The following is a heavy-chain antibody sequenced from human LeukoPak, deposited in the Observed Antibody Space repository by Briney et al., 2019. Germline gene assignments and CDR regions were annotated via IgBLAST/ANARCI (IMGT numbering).Heavy chain of an antibody. CDR3: ARMNTLPD. V-gene: IGHV3-7*01. CDR2: IRYDGGEK. CDR1: GFSFSTSW. D-gene: IGHD2-2*01. Sequence: PGGSLRLSCAASGFSFSTSWMNWVRQAPGKGLEWVANIRYDGGEKYHVDSVKGRFTISRDNAKNSLYLQMNSLRAEDTVVYYCARMNTLPDWGQGSLVTVSS. J-gene: IGHJ4*02.